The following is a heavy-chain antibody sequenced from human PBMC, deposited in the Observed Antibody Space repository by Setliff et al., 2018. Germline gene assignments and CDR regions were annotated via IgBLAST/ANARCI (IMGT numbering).Heavy chain of an antibody. CDR2: ISAYNGNT. Sequence: ASVKVSCKASGYTFTSYGISWVRQAPGQGLEWMGWISAYNGNTNYAQELQGRVTMTTDTSTSTAYMELRSLRSDDTAVYYCARDRSGAGDYYDSSGYYDYWGQGTLVTVSS. J-gene: IGHJ4*02. CDR3: ARDRSGAGDYYDSSGYYDY. CDR1: GYTFTSYG. D-gene: IGHD3-22*01. V-gene: IGHV1-18*01.